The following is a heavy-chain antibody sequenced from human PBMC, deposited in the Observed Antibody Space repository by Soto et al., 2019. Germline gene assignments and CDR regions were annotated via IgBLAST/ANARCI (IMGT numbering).Heavy chain of an antibody. V-gene: IGHV4-30-4*01. CDR3: ARHVTYYDFWSGYYITLRYFDY. CDR2: IYYSGST. Sequence: SETLSLTCTVSGGSISSGAYYLSRIRKPPGKGLEWIGYIYYSGSTYYNPSLKSRVTISVDTSKNQFSLKLSSVTAADTAVYYCARHVTYYDFWSGYYITLRYFDYWGQGTLVTVSS. CDR1: GGSISSGAYY. D-gene: IGHD3-3*01. J-gene: IGHJ4*02.